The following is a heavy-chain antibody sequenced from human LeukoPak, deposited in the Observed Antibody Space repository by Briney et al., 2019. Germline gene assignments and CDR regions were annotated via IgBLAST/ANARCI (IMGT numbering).Heavy chain of an antibody. D-gene: IGHD3-22*01. J-gene: IGHJ4*02. CDR1: GFTFSSYA. CDR2: ISGSGGST. V-gene: IGHV3-23*01. Sequence: PGGSLRLYCAASGFTFSSYAMSWVRQAPGKGLEWVSAISGSGGSTYYADSVKGRFTISRDNSKNTLYLQMNSLRAEDTAVYYCARDNYDSSTPYYFDYWGQGTLVTVSS. CDR3: ARDNYDSSTPYYFDY.